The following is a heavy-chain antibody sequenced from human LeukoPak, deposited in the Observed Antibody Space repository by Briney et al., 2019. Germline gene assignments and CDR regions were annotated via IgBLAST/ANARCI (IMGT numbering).Heavy chain of an antibody. CDR2: IHYSGST. V-gene: IGHV4-59*12. J-gene: IGHJ4*02. D-gene: IGHD6-19*01. Sequence: SETLSLTCTVSGDPISNSYWSWIRQPPEKGLEWIGYIHYSGSTNYNPSLKSRVTMSVDTSKNQFSLKLSSVTAADTAVYYCASTEEANSSGWGMLDYWGQGTLVTVSS. CDR3: ASTEEANSSGWGMLDY. CDR1: GDPISNSY.